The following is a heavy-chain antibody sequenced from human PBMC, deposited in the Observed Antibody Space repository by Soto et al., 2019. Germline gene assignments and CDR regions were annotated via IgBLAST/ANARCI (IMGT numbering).Heavy chain of an antibody. CDR1: GDSVSSNSAA. Sequence: KQSQTLSLTCAISGDSVSSNSAAWNWIRQSPSRGLEWLGRTYYRSKWYNDYAVSVKSRITINPDTSKNQFSLQLNSVTPEDTAVYYCARARYSSGWYVEGYYYYYGMDVWGQGTTVTVSS. CDR3: ARARYSSGWYVEGYYYYYGMDV. V-gene: IGHV6-1*01. CDR2: TYYRSKWYN. J-gene: IGHJ6*02. D-gene: IGHD6-19*01.